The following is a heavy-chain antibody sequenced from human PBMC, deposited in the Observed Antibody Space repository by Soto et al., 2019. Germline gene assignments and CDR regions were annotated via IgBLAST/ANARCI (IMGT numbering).Heavy chain of an antibody. CDR1: GFTFSSYG. CDR3: AKGPTGYSYYFDY. V-gene: IGHV3-30*18. Sequence: GGSLRLSCAASGFTFSSYGLHWVRQAPGKGLEWVAVISYDGSNKYYADSVKGRFTISRDNSKNTLYLQMNSLRAEDTAVYYCAKGPTGYSYYFDYWGQGTLVTVSS. J-gene: IGHJ4*02. CDR2: ISYDGSNK. D-gene: IGHD3-9*01.